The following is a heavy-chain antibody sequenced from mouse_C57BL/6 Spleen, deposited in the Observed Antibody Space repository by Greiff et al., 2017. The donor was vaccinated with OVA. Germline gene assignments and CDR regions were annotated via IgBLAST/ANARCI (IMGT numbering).Heavy chain of an antibody. Sequence: EVKLQESGPELVKPGASVKIPCKASGYTFTDYNMDWVKQSHGKSLEWIGDINPNNGGTIYNQKFKGKATLTVDKSSSTAYMELRSLTSEDTAVYYCARRNSTVEAMDYWGQGTSVTVSS. CDR2: INPNNGGT. V-gene: IGHV1-18*01. CDR3: ARRNSTVEAMDY. D-gene: IGHD1-1*01. J-gene: IGHJ4*01. CDR1: GYTFTDYN.